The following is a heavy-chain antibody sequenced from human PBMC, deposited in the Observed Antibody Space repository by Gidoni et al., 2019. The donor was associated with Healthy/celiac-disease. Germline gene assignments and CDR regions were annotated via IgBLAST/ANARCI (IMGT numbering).Heavy chain of an antibody. CDR3: ARVVWICTNGVCYIDQDAFDI. D-gene: IGHD2-8*01. V-gene: IGHV1-8*01. J-gene: IGHJ3*02. CDR2: MNPNSGNT. Sequence: QVQLVQSGAEVKKPGASVKVSCKASGYTFTSYDINWVRQATGQGLEWMGWMNPNSGNTGYAQKFQGRVTMTRNTSISTAYMELSSLRSEDTAVYYCARVVWICTNGVCYIDQDAFDIWGQGTMVTVSS. CDR1: GYTFTSYD.